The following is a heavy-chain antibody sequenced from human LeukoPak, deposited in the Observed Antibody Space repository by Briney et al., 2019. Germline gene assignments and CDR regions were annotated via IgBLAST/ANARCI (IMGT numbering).Heavy chain of an antibody. CDR1: GFTFSNYA. CDR3: ARDRLYCSSTTCYNYYYYGMDV. D-gene: IGHD2-2*02. Sequence: PGGSLRLSCAASGFTFSNYAMHCVRQAPGKGLEWVALISYDESNKYYADSVRGRSTISRDSSKNTLYLRMNSLRAEDTAVYYCARDRLYCSSTTCYNYYYYGMDVWGQGTTVTVSS. CDR2: ISYDESNK. J-gene: IGHJ6*02. V-gene: IGHV3-30*04.